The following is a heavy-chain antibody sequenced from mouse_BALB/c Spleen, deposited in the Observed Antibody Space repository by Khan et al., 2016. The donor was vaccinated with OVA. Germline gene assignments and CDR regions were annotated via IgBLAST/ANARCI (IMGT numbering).Heavy chain of an antibody. V-gene: IGHV2-9*02. CDR2: IWAGGST. CDR1: GFSLTSYG. CDR3: SRLEDK. Sequence: QVQLKQSGPGLVAPSQSLSITCTVSGFSLTSYGVHWVRQPPGKGLEWLGVIWAGGSTNNYSAFLYNMSISKDNYTSNVFLKMNSLETDDTGMYYYSRLEDKWGQGTTLTVSS. J-gene: IGHJ2*01.